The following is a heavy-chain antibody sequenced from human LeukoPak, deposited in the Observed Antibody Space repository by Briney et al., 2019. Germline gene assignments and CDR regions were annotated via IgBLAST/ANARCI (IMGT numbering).Heavy chain of an antibody. J-gene: IGHJ4*02. D-gene: IGHD6-19*01. V-gene: IGHV1-18*01. Sequence: ASVKVSCKASGYTFTSYGISWVRQAPGQGLEWMGWISAYNGNTNYAQKLQGRVTMTTDTSTSTAYMELRSLRSDDTAVYYCARDPSSGWFAPPGVCDYWGQGTLVTVSS. CDR3: ARDPSSGWFAPPGVCDY. CDR1: GYTFTSYG. CDR2: ISAYNGNT.